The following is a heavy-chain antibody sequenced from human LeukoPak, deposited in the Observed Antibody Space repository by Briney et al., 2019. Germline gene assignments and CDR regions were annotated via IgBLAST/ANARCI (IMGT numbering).Heavy chain of an antibody. CDR3: ARLHGDYGIY. V-gene: IGHV4-34*01. Sequence: KPSETLSLTCAVYGGSFSGYYWSWIRQPPGKGLEWIGEIYHSGGTNYNPSLKSRVTISVDKSKNQFSLKLSSVTAADTAVYYCARLHGDYGIYWGQGTLVTVSS. CDR1: GGSFSGYY. CDR2: IYHSGGT. J-gene: IGHJ4*02. D-gene: IGHD4-17*01.